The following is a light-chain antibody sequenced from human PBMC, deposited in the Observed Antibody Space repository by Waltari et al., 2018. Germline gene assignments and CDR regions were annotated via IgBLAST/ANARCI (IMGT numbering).Light chain of an antibody. CDR3: QQYDNLPYT. CDR2: DSS. J-gene: IGKJ2*01. CDR1: HDINNY. V-gene: IGKV1-33*01. Sequence: DIQMTQSPSSLSASAGDRVTITCQASHDINNYLNWYQQEPGKAPKLLIYDSSNLETGVPSRFSGSGSGTDFTFTISSLQPEDIATYYCQQYDNLPYTFGQGTKLEIK.